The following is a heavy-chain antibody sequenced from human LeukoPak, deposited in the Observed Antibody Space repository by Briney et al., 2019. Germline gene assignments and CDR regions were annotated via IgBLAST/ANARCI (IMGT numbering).Heavy chain of an antibody. Sequence: PSQTLSLTCAVSGGSISSGGYSWSWIRQPPGKGLEWIGYIYHSGSTYYNPSLKSRVTISVDRSKNQFSLKLSSVTAADTAVYYCARARGYSSGYYFDYWGQGTLVTVSS. V-gene: IGHV4-30-2*01. D-gene: IGHD6-19*01. CDR1: GGSISSGGYS. J-gene: IGHJ4*02. CDR2: IYHSGST. CDR3: ARARGYSSGYYFDY.